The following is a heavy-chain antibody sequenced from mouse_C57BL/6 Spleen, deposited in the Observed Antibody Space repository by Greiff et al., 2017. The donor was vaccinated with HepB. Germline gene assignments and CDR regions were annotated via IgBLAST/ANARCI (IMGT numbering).Heavy chain of an antibody. Sequence: VQLQQPGAELVKPGASVKMSCKASGYTFTSYWITWVKQRPGQGLEWIGDIYPGSGSTNYNEKFKSKATLTVDTSSSTAYMQLSSLTSEDSAVYYCARGAYSNFYAMDYWGQGTSVTVSS. CDR1: GYTFTSYW. V-gene: IGHV1-55*01. CDR2: IYPGSGST. J-gene: IGHJ4*01. CDR3: ARGAYSNFYAMDY. D-gene: IGHD2-5*01.